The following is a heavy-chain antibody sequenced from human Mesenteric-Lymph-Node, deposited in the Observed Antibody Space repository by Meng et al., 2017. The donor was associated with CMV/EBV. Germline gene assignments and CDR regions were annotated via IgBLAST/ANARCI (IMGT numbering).Heavy chain of an antibody. J-gene: IGHJ4*02. CDR3: ARNIRTSCSGGNCYRGF. Sequence: SLKISCAASGFTFDDYAMHWVRQAPGKGLEWVSGISWNSGSIGYADSVKGRFTISRDNAKNSLYLQMNSLRAEDTAVYYCARNIRTSCSGGNCYRGFWGQGTLVTVSS. D-gene: IGHD2-15*01. CDR1: GFTFDDYA. CDR2: ISWNSGSI. V-gene: IGHV3-9*01.